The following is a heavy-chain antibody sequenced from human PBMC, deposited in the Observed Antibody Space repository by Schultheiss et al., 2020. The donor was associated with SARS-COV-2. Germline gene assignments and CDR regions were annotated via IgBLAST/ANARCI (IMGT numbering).Heavy chain of an antibody. CDR1: GGSISSSDYY. CDR2: IYYSGST. Sequence: SETLSLTCTVSGGSISSSDYYWSWIRQHPGEGLEWIGYIYYSGSTYYNPSLKSRVTISVDTSKNQFSLKLSSVTAADTAVYYCARDLPPAGAFDIWGQGTMVTVSS. CDR3: ARDLPPAGAFDI. J-gene: IGHJ3*02. V-gene: IGHV4-30-4*08.